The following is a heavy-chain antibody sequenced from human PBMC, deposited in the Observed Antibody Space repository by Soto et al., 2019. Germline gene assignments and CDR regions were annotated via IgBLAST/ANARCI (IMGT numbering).Heavy chain of an antibody. V-gene: IGHV3-23*01. J-gene: IGHJ4*02. D-gene: IGHD2-2*01. CDR3: AKVRRVSLRAIVVVPAALAGGDY. CDR1: GFTFSSYA. Sequence: EVQLLESGGGLVQPGGSLRLSCAASGFTFSSYAMSWVRQAPGKGLEWVSAISGSGGSTYYADSVKGRFTISRDNSKNTLYMEMNSLRAEDTAVYYCAKVRRVSLRAIVVVPAALAGGDYWGQGTLVTVSS. CDR2: ISGSGGST.